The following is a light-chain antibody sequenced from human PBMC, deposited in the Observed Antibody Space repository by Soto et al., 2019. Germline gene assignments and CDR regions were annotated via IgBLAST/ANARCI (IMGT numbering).Light chain of an antibody. CDR1: QSISSW. V-gene: IGKV1-5*03. CDR2: KAS. J-gene: IGKJ2*01. CDR3: QQYNSYSYI. Sequence: DIQMTQAPSTLSASAGDRVTITCRASQSISSWLAWYQQKPGKAPKLLIYKASTLESGVPSRFSGSGSGTEFTLTISSLQPDDFATYYCQQYNSYSYIFGQGTKLEIK.